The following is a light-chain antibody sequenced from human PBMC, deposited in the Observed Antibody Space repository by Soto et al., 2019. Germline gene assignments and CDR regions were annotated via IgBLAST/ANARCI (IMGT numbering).Light chain of an antibody. J-gene: IGKJ5*01. V-gene: IGKV3D-20*02. CDR1: QSVSSSY. Sequence: EIVLAQSPATLSVSPGDSATLSCRASQSVSSSYLAWYQQKPGQAPRLLIYGASSRATGIPDRFSGSGSGADFTLTISSLEPEDFAVYYCQQRSNWPRITFGQGTRLEIK. CDR3: QQRSNWPRIT. CDR2: GAS.